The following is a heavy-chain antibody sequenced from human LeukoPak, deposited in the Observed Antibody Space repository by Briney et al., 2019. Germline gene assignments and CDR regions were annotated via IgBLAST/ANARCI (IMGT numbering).Heavy chain of an antibody. CDR2: ISGSGGST. D-gene: IGHD3-10*01. V-gene: IGHV3-23*01. Sequence: PGGSLRLSGAASGFTFSSYAMSWVRQAPGKGLEWVSAISGSGGSTYYADSVKGRFTISRDNSKNTLYLQMNSLRAEDTAVYYCAKDVRLVRGVNYGSIIDYFDYWGQGTLVTVSS. CDR1: GFTFSSYA. CDR3: AKDVRLVRGVNYGSIIDYFDY. J-gene: IGHJ4*02.